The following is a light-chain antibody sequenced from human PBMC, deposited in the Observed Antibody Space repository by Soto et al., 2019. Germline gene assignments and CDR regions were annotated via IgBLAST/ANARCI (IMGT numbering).Light chain of an antibody. CDR2: GAS. Sequence: EIVMTQSPATLSVSPGERATLSCRASQSVSSNLAWSQQKPGQAPRLLIYGASTRATGIPARFSGSGSGTEFTLTISSLQSEDFAVYYCQQYNNWLLFTFGPGTKVDIK. CDR1: QSVSSN. CDR3: QQYNNWLLFT. J-gene: IGKJ3*01. V-gene: IGKV3-15*01.